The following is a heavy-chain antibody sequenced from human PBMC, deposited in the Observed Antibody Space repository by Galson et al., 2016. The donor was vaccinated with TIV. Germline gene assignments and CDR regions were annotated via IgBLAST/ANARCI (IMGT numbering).Heavy chain of an antibody. V-gene: IGHV1-69*13. CDR2: IIPIFRIP. J-gene: IGHJ6*03. CDR1: GGTFSKYA. CDR3: ARAYCSSSNYDKSYNYYYMDV. Sequence: SVKVSCKASGGTFSKYAISWVRQAPGQGFEWVGGIIPIFRIPKYAQRFQGRVTITADEFMSTSYLELSSLRSEDTAVYYCARAYCSSSNYDKSYNYYYMDVWGEGTTATVSS. D-gene: IGHD2-2*01.